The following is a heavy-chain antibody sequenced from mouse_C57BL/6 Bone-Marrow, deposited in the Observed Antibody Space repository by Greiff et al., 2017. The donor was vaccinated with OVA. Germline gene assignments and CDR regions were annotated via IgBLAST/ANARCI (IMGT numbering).Heavy chain of an antibody. CDR1: GYTFTSYW. Sequence: VQLQQSGPELVKPGASVKVSCKASGYTFTSYWMHWVKQRPGQGLEWIGRIHPSDSDTNYNQNFKGKATLTVDRSSSTAYMQLSSLTSEDSALYYCTLGYYGSSYGFAYWGLGTLVTVSA. V-gene: IGHV1-74*01. CDR3: TLGYYGSSYGFAY. J-gene: IGHJ3*01. D-gene: IGHD1-1*01. CDR2: IHPSDSDT.